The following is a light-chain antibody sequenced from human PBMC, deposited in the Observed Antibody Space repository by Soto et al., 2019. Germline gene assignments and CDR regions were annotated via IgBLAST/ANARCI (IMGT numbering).Light chain of an antibody. V-gene: IGLV1-44*01. CDR1: NSNIGSNT. CDR3: AAWDDSLNAYV. Sequence: QSVLTQPTSASGTPGQRVPISCSGSNSNIGSNTVNWYQQLPGTAPRFLIYSDKQLPPGVPERFSGSKSGTSASLAIGGLQSEDEADYYCAAWDDSLNAYVFGTGTKVTVL. J-gene: IGLJ1*01. CDR2: SDK.